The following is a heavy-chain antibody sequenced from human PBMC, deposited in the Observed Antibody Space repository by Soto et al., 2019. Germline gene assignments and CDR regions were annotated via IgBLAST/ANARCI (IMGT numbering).Heavy chain of an antibody. CDR1: GGSISSGGYS. Sequence: SETLSLTCAVSGGSISSGGYSWSWIRQPPGKGLEWIGYIYHSGSTYYNPSLKSRVTISVDTSKNQLSLKLSSVTAADTAVYYCARHWVTMIVGLWGQGTLVTV. V-gene: IGHV4-30-2*01. D-gene: IGHD3-22*01. CDR2: IYHSGST. J-gene: IGHJ4*02. CDR3: ARHWVTMIVGL.